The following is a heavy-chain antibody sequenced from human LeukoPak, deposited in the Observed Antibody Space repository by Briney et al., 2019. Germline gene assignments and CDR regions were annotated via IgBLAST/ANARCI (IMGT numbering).Heavy chain of an antibody. D-gene: IGHD3-9*01. CDR2: INPSGGST. CDR1: GGTFSSYA. J-gene: IGHJ6*02. V-gene: IGHV1-46*01. Sequence: ASVKVSCKASGGTFSSYAISWVRQAPGQGLEWMGIINPSGGSTSYAQKFQGRVTMTRDTSTSTVYMELSSLRSEDTAVYYCARDSPPGDYDILTGFYSKRDYYGMDVWGQGTTVTVSS. CDR3: ARDSPPGDYDILTGFYSKRDYYGMDV.